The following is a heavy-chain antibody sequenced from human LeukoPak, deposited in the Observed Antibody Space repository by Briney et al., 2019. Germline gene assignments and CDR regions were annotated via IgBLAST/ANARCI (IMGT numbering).Heavy chain of an antibody. CDR1: GGFSSGYY. CDR3: SRLMVDNIRKEFDY. CDR2: INHSGST. J-gene: IGHJ4*02. D-gene: IGHD2-8*01. V-gene: IGHV4-34*01. Sequence: SETLSHTCAVYGGFSSGYYWTWIRPPPGKGREWSGEINHSGSTNYNPALKSRVTISVDTSKYQCSLKLSSVTAADTAVYYYSRLMVDNIRKEFDYWGQGTLVTV.